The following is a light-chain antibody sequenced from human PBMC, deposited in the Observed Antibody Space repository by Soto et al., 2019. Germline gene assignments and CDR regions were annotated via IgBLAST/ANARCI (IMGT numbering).Light chain of an antibody. CDR2: DAS. CDR3: QPVNGYPSN. CDR1: QGISSY. Sequence: IQLTPSPSSLSASVGDRVTITCRASQGISSYLGWYQQKPEKAPNLLIYDASTLRSGLPSRVSGGGSGTDFTLTISCLQPEDYASSCYQPVNGYPSNLGGGTKA. J-gene: IGKJ4*01. V-gene: IGKV1-9*01.